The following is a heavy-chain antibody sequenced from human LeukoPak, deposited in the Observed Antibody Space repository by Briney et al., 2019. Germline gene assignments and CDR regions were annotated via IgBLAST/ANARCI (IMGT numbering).Heavy chain of an antibody. CDR3: ARENVLLWFGESIDAFDI. V-gene: IGHV4-61*08. J-gene: IGHJ3*02. Sequence: SETLSLTCTVSGGSFSSGGYYWSWIRQPPGKGLEWIGYIYHSGSTNYNPSLKSRVTISVDTSKNQFSLKLSSVTAADTAVYYCARENVLLWFGESIDAFDIWGQGTMVTVSS. CDR2: IYHSGST. D-gene: IGHD3-10*01. CDR1: GGSFSSGGYY.